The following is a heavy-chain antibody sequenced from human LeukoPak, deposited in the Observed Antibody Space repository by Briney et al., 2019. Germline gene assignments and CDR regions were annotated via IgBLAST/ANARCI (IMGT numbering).Heavy chain of an antibody. J-gene: IGHJ6*02. D-gene: IGHD6-19*01. V-gene: IGHV1-8*01. CDR3: ARAKTLFSSGWYYYYYGMDV. CDR2: MNPNSGNT. Sequence: ASVKVSCKASGYTFTSYDINWVRQATGQGLEWMGWMNPNSGNTGYAQKFQGRITMTRNTSISTAYMELSSLRSEDTAVYYCARAKTLFSSGWYYYYYGMDVWGQGTTVTVSS. CDR1: GYTFTSYD.